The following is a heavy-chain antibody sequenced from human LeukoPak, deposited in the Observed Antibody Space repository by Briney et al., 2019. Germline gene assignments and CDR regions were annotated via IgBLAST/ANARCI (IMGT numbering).Heavy chain of an antibody. J-gene: IGHJ4*02. CDR3: ARAGYYGGNGLDY. CDR2: ISTSSSYI. CDR1: GFTFSSYS. V-gene: IGHV3-21*01. D-gene: IGHD4-23*01. Sequence: GGSLRLSCAASGFTFSSYSMNWVRQAPGKGLEWVSSISTSSSYIYYAGSLKDRFTISRDNAKNSLYLQMNSLRAEDTAVYYCARAGYYGGNGLDYWGQGTPVTVSS.